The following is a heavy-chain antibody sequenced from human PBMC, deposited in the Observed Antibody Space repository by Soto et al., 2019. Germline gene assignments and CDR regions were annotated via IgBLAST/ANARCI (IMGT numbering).Heavy chain of an antibody. CDR3: AREPYGSGSYGYYYYGMDV. CDR2: ISSSSSYI. J-gene: IGHJ6*02. CDR1: GFTFSSYS. V-gene: IGHV3-21*01. D-gene: IGHD3-10*01. Sequence: GGSLRLSCAASGFTFSSYSMNWVRQAPGKGLEWVSSISSSSSYIYYADSVKGRFTISRDNAKNSLYLQMNSLRAEDTAVYYCAREPYGSGSYGYYYYGMDVWGQGTTVTVSS.